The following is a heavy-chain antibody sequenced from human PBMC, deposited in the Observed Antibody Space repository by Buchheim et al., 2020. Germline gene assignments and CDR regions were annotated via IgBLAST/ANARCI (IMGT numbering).Heavy chain of an antibody. CDR2: INPSGGST. CDR3: AVYSSSLFGSGAALSDLYYYGMDV. CDR1: GYTFTSYY. D-gene: IGHD6-6*01. V-gene: IGHV1-46*01. J-gene: IGHJ6*02. Sequence: QVQLVQSGAEVKKPGASVKVSCKASGYTFTSYYMHWVRQAPGQGLEWMGIINPSGGSTSYAQKFQGRVTMTRDTSTSTVYMELSSLRSEDTAVYYCAVYSSSLFGSGAALSDLYYYGMDVWGQGTT.